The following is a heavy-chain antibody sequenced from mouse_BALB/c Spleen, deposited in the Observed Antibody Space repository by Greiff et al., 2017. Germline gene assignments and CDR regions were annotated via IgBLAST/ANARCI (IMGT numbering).Heavy chain of an antibody. CDR1: GYSITSDYA. Sequence: EVQLQVSGPGLVKPSQSLSLTCTVTGYSITSDYAWNWIRQFPGNKLEWMGYISYSGSTSYNPSLKSRISITRDTSKNQFFLQLNSVTTEDTATYYCARDGNAMDYWGQGTSVTVSS. V-gene: IGHV3-2*02. J-gene: IGHJ4*01. D-gene: IGHD2-1*01. CDR3: ARDGNAMDY. CDR2: ISYSGST.